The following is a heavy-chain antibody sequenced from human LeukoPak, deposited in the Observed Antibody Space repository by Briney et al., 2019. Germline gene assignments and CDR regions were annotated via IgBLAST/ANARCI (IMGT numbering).Heavy chain of an antibody. D-gene: IGHD6-13*01. Sequence: ASVKVSCKASGYTFTTYYMHWVRQAPGQGLEWMGILNPSGGSTTYAQKFQGRVTMTRDTSTSTVYMELSSLRSEDTAAYYCARDGSTWQFDYWGQGTLVTVSS. CDR1: GYTFTTYY. V-gene: IGHV1-46*01. CDR2: LNPSGGST. J-gene: IGHJ4*02. CDR3: ARDGSTWQFDY.